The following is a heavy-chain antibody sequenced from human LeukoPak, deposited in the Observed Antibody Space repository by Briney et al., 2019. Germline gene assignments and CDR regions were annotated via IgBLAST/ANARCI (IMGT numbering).Heavy chain of an antibody. J-gene: IGHJ4*02. CDR3: ARVSTYYDFWSGHYYFDY. CDR2: IKQDGSEK. D-gene: IGHD3-3*01. Sequence: GGSLRLSCAASGSTFSSYWMSWVRQAPGKGLELVANIKQDGSEKYYVDSVKGRFTISRDNAKNSLYLQMNSLRAEDTAVYYCARVSTYYDFWSGHYYFDYWGQGTLVTVSS. V-gene: IGHV3-7*01. CDR1: GSTFSSYW.